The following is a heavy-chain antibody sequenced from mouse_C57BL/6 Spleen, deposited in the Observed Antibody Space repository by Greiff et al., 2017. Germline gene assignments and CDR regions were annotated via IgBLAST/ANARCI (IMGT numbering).Heavy chain of an antibody. D-gene: IGHD2-1*01. CDR1: GFTFSDYG. J-gene: IGHJ2*01. Sequence: EVKLEESGGGLVKPGGSLKLSCAASGFTFSDYGMHWVRQAPEKGLEWVAYISSGSSTIYYADTVKGRFTISRDNAKNTLFLQMTSLGSEDTAMYYCARRNYGNYDDYWGQGTTLTVSS. CDR2: ISSGSSTI. V-gene: IGHV5-17*01. CDR3: ARRNYGNYDDY.